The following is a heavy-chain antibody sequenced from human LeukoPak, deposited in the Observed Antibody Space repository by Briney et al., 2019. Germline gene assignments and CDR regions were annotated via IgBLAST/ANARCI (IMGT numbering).Heavy chain of an antibody. CDR1: GFTVSSNY. CDR2: LYSDDTT. CDR3: TRDQDGYFDC. D-gene: IGHD4-17*01. V-gene: IGHV3-53*01. Sequence: GGSLRLSCAASGFTVSSNYMSWVRQAPGTGLEWVSVLYSDDTTYYADSVKGRFTISRDDSKNTLYLQVNSLRAEDTAMYYCTRDQDGYFDCWGQGTLVTVSS. J-gene: IGHJ4*02.